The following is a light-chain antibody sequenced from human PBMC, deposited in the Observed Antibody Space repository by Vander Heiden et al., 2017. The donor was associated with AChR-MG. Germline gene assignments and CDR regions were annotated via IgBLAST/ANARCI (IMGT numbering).Light chain of an antibody. V-gene: IGKV1-39*01. CDR2: AAS. J-gene: IGKJ1*01. Sequence: DIQITQSPSSPSASVGDRVTITCRASQSISSYLNWYQQKPGKAPKLLIYAASSLQSGVPSRFSGSGSGTDFTLTISSLQPEDFATYYCQQSYSTPGTFGQGTKVEIK. CDR3: QQSYSTPGT. CDR1: QSISSY.